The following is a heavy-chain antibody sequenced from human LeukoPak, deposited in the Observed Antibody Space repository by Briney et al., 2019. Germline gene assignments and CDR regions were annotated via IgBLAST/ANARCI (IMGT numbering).Heavy chain of an antibody. D-gene: IGHD3-22*01. V-gene: IGHV4-34*01. CDR3: ARRARSLLYYYDSSGYWAP. CDR1: GGSFSGYY. J-gene: IGHJ5*02. CDR2: INHSGST. Sequence: SETLSLTCAVYGGSFSGYYWSWIRQPPGKGLEWIGEINHSGSTNYNPSLKSRVTISVDTSKNQFSLKLSSVTAADTAVYYCARRARSLLYYYDSSGYWAPWGQGTLVTVSS.